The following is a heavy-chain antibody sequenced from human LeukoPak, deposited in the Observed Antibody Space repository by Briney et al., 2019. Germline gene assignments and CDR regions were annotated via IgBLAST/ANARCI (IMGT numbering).Heavy chain of an antibody. J-gene: IGHJ4*02. CDR1: GFIVSNNY. CDR2: IYRGGSS. D-gene: IGHD6-13*01. Sequence: GGSLRLSCVASGFIVSNNYMSWVRQAPGMGLEWVSTIYRGGSSFFADSVKGRFTISRDNSKNTLYLQMDSLRAEDTAEYYCASDLSTWFDWGQGTQVIVAS. V-gene: IGHV3-66*01. CDR3: ASDLSTWFD.